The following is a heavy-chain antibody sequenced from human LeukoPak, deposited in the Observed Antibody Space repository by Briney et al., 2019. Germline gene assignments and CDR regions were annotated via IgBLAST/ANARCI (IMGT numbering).Heavy chain of an antibody. Sequence: GGSLRLSCAASGFTFSSYAMSWVRQAPGKGLEWVSGISGSGDNTYYADSVKGRFTISRDNSKNTLYLQMNSLSAEDAAIYYCARDFRSDFPNWFDPWGRGALVTVSS. V-gene: IGHV3-23*01. CDR1: GFTFSSYA. D-gene: IGHD3-3*01. J-gene: IGHJ5*02. CDR2: ISGSGDNT. CDR3: ARDFRSDFPNWFDP.